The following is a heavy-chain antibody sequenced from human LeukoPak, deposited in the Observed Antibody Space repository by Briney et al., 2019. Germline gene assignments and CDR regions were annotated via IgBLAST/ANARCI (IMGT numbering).Heavy chain of an antibody. CDR2: LYSGGAT. D-gene: IGHD2-2*01. CDR1: WFRVSTNY. V-gene: IGHV3-53*01. J-gene: IGHJ4*02. Sequence: PGGSPKLSWSAPWFRVSTNYMTWVRQAPGKGLAWGPVLYSGGATYYADSVSGGLTISRDNFKKALILQMNSLSVEDTAVYYCAPVVPTADIDYWGQGTLVTVSS. CDR3: APVVPTADIDY.